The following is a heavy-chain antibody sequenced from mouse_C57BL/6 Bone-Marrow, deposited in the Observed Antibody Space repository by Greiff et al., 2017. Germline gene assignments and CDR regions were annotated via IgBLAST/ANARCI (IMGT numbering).Heavy chain of an antibody. Sequence: QVQLQQPGAELVKPGASVKLSCKASGYTFTSYWMQWVKQRPGQGLEWIGVIDPSDSYTNYNQKFKGKATLTVDTSSRTAYMQLISLPSEASAVYDCAGGRDWVQGTTLTVSS. J-gene: IGHJ2*01. CDR2: IDPSDSYT. CDR1: GYTFTSYW. CDR3: AGGRD. V-gene: IGHV1-50*01.